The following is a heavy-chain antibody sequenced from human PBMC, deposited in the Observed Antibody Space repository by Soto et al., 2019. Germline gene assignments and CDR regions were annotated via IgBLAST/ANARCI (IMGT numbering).Heavy chain of an antibody. CDR3: ASLIGVEILMDY. D-gene: IGHD3-3*01. V-gene: IGHV1-46*01. CDR2: INPDGGTT. Sequence: QVQLVQSGAEVKKPGASVTVSCKASGYTFTDYFVHWVRQAPGQGPEWMGIINPDGGTTSYAQKVQGRVTRTRDTSTSTLYMQMRSLRSEDTAIYYCASLIGVEILMDYWGQGTLVTVSS. J-gene: IGHJ4*02. CDR1: GYTFTDYF.